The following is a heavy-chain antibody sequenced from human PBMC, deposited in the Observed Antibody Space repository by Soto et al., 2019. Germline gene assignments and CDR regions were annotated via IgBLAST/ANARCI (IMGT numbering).Heavy chain of an antibody. CDR3: ARGELATIAYFDC. D-gene: IGHD5-12*01. Sequence: QVQLVQSGAEVKKPGSSVKVSCKASGGTFCSSTISWVLQAPGQGLEWMGGITPVFGAPNYAQKFQGRVTITADKSTSTAYMELRSLRPEDTAVYYCARGELATIAYFDCWGQGTQVTVSS. CDR2: ITPVFGAP. V-gene: IGHV1-69*06. J-gene: IGHJ4*02. CDR1: GGTFCSST.